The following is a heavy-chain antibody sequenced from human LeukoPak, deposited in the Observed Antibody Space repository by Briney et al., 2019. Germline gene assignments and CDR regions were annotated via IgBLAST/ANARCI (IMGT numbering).Heavy chain of an antibody. V-gene: IGHV4-39*01. CDR3: ARRNYYGSGSYYTY. CDR2: IYYSGST. CDR1: GGSISINSYY. Sequence: SETLSLTCSVSGGSISINSYYWGWIRQAPGKGLEWIGSIYYSGSTYYNPSLKSRVTISVDTSNNQFSLKLSSVTAADTAVYYCARRNYYGSGSYYTYWGQGTLVTVSS. D-gene: IGHD3-10*01. J-gene: IGHJ4*02.